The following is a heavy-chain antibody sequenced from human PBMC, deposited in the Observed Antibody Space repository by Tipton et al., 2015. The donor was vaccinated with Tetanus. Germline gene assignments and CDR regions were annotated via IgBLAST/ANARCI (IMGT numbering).Heavy chain of an antibody. D-gene: IGHD4-17*01. V-gene: IGHV4-30-4*01. J-gene: IGHJ4*02. CDR2: IYYSGST. CDR3: ARGGPNDYGDYRGAFIDY. CDR1: GGSISSGDYY. Sequence: TLSLTCTVSGGSISSGDYYWSWIRQPPGKGLEWIGYIYYSGSTYYNPSLKSRVTISVDTSKNQFSLKLSSVTAADTAVYYCARGGPNDYGDYRGAFIDYWGQGTLVTVSS.